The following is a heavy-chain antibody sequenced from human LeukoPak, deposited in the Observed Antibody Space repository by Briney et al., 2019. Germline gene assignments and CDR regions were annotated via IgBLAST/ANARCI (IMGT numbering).Heavy chain of an antibody. J-gene: IGHJ4*02. Sequence: SQTLSLTCAISGDSVSSISAAWNWIRQSPSRGLEWLGRTYYRSQWYDDYAVSVKSRITINPDTSNNQFSLQLNSVTPEDTAVYYCAGSIAGAGSFDYWGQGTLVTVSS. CDR1: GDSVSSISAA. CDR2: TYYRSQWYD. CDR3: AGSIAGAGSFDY. V-gene: IGHV6-1*01. D-gene: IGHD6-13*01.